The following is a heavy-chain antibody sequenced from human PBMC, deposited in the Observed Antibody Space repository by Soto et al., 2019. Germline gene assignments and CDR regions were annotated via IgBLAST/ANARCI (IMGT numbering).Heavy chain of an antibody. D-gene: IGHD1-1*01. CDR2: IKSNSDGGTT. CDR3: TTTGTIDY. CDR1: GFTFSNAW. J-gene: IGHJ4*02. Sequence: PGGSLRLSCAASGFTFSNAWMTWVRQAPGKGLEWVGRIKSNSDGGTTYYAAPVEGRFTISRDDSTNTVYLQMNSLKTEDTAVYYCTTTGTIDYWGQGTLVTVS. V-gene: IGHV3-15*01.